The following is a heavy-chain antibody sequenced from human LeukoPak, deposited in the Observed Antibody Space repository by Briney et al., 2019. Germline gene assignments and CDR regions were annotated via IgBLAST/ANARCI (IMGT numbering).Heavy chain of an antibody. V-gene: IGHV1-8*01. D-gene: IGHD6-13*01. CDR2: MNPNSGNT. Sequence: GASVKVSCKASGYTFTSYDINWVRQATGQGLEWMGWMNPNSGNTGYAQKFQGRVTMTRNTSISTAYMELSSLRSEDTAVYYCARVGIAAAGEVDFQHWGQGTLVTVSS. CDR1: GYTFTSYD. J-gene: IGHJ1*01. CDR3: ARVGIAAAGEVDFQH.